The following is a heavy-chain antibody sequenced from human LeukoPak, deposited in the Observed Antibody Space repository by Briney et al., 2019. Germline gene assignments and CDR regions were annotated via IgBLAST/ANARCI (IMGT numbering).Heavy chain of an antibody. CDR1: GGSITSGNYY. CDR3: ARGFDP. Sequence: SQTLSLTCTVSGGSITSGNYYWSWIRQPAGKGLEWIGRIYASGNTNCNPSLKSRVTISVDTSKNQFSLRLSSVTAADTAVYYCARGFDPWGQGTLVTVSS. V-gene: IGHV4-61*02. CDR2: IYASGNT. J-gene: IGHJ5*02.